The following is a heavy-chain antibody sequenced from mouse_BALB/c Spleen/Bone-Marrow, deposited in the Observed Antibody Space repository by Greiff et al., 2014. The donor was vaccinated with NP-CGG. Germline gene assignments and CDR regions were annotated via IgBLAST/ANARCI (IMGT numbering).Heavy chain of an antibody. CDR3: ARVAHYNVYFDY. D-gene: IGHD1-3*01. J-gene: IGHJ2*01. V-gene: IGHV5-6-3*01. Sequence: VQLQQSGGGLVQPGGSLKLSCAASGFTFGNYAMSWVRQTPDKRLELVATINSNGGSTYYPDSVKGRFTISRDSARNTLYLQMSSLKSEDTAMYYCARVAHYNVYFDYWGQGTTLTVSS. CDR2: INSNGGST. CDR1: GFTFGNYA.